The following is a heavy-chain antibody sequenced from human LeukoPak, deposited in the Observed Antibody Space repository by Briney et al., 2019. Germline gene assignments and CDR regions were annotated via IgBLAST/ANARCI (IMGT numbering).Heavy chain of an antibody. CDR2: ISGSGGST. D-gene: IGHD6-19*01. V-gene: IGHV3-23*01. CDR1: GFTFSSYA. J-gene: IGHJ4*02. CDR3: AKLPDPYTGYSSGYFDY. Sequence: PGGSLRLSCAASGFTFSSYAMSWVRQAPGKGLEWVSAISGSGGSTYYADSVKGRFTISRDNSKNTLYLQMNSLRAEDTAVYYCAKLPDPYTGYSSGYFDYWGQGTLVTVSS.